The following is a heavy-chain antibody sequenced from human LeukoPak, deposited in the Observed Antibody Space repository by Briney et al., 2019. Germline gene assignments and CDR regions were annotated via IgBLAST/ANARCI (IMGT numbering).Heavy chain of an antibody. CDR3: ARVQFARWELLGYSDV. V-gene: IGHV3-23*01. D-gene: IGHD1-26*01. CDR1: GFTFSSYA. Sequence: PGGSLRLSCAASGFTFSSYAMSWVRQAPGKGLEWVSAISGSGGSTYYADSVKGRFTISRDNSKNTLYLQMNSLTAADTAVYYCARVQFARWELLGYSDVWGKGTTVTVSS. CDR2: ISGSGGST. J-gene: IGHJ6*04.